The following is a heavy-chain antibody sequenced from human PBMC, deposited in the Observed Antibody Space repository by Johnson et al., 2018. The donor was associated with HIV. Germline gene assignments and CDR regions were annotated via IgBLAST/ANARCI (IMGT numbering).Heavy chain of an antibody. Sequence: VQLVESGGGLVQPGGSLRLSCVASGFTFTSYDMHWVRQATGEGLDWISAIGTAGDTLYPGSVKGRFTISRDNAKNSLYLQMNSLRAEDTAVYYCGRESTGAGTAFDIWGQGTMVTVSS. J-gene: IGHJ3*02. V-gene: IGHV3-13*01. D-gene: IGHD2-8*02. CDR1: GFTFTSYD. CDR3: GRESTGAGTAFDI. CDR2: IGTAGDT.